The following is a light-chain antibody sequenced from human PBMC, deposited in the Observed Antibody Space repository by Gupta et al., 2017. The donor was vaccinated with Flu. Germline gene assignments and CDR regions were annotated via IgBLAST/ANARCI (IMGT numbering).Light chain of an antibody. CDR1: SSDVGGYKY. Sequence: SVTISCTGTSSDVGGYKYVSWYQQHPGRAPKVMIYEVNKRPSGVPDRFSGSKSGNTASLTVSGLQAEDEADYHCSSYAGNNNWVFGGGTKLTVL. CDR2: EVN. J-gene: IGLJ3*02. V-gene: IGLV2-8*01. CDR3: SSYAGNNNWV.